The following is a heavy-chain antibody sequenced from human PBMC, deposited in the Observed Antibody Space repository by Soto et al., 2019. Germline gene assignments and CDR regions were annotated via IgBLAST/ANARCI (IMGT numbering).Heavy chain of an antibody. J-gene: IGHJ5*02. CDR3: AREYQLLEANWFDP. CDR2: IIPIFGTA. CDR1: GGTFSSYS. V-gene: IGHV1-69*13. D-gene: IGHD2-2*01. Sequence: SVKVSCKASGGTFSSYSISWVRQAPGQGLEWMGGIIPIFGTANYAQKFQGRVTITADESTSTAYMELSSLRSEDTAVYYCAREYQLLEANWFDPWGQGTLVTVSS.